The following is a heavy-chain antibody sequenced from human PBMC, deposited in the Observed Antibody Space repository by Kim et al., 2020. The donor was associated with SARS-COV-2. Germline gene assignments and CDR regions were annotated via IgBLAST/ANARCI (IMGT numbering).Heavy chain of an antibody. CDR3: AKDQNNILTVYYSSIGQSWGS. V-gene: IGHV3-23*01. D-gene: IGHD3-9*01. J-gene: IGHJ5*02. Sequence: GRFTISRDNSKNTLYLQMNSLRAEDTAVYYCAKDQNNILTVYYSSIGQSWGSWGQGTLVTVSS.